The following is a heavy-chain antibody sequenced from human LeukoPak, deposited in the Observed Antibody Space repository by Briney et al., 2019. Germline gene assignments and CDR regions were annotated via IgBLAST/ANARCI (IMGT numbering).Heavy chain of an antibody. Sequence: PGGSLRLSCAASGFTFSNYGMHWVRQAPGKGLEWVSYISSSGSTIYYADSVKGRFTISRDNAKNSLYLQMNSLRAEDTAVYYCARGRFYYGSGSFDYWGQGTLVTVSS. J-gene: IGHJ4*02. V-gene: IGHV3-48*04. D-gene: IGHD3-10*01. CDR2: ISSSGSTI. CDR1: GFTFSNYG. CDR3: ARGRFYYGSGSFDY.